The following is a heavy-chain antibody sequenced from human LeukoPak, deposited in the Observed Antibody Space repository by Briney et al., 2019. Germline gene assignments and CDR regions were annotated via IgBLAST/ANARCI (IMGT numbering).Heavy chain of an antibody. V-gene: IGHV4-30-4*01. D-gene: IGHD4-23*01. Sequence: SETLSLTCTVSGGSISSGDDYWSWIRQPPGKGLEWIGNIYYGGSTYYNPSLKSRVTISVDTSKNQFSLKLSSVTAADTAVYYCAREKEYYGGNSLDNWFDPWGQGTLVTVSS. J-gene: IGHJ5*02. CDR1: GGSISSGDDY. CDR2: IYYGGST. CDR3: AREKEYYGGNSLDNWFDP.